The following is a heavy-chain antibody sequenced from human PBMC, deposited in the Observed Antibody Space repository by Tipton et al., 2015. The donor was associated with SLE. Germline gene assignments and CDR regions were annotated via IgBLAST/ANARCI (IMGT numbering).Heavy chain of an antibody. CDR2: ISSSGTTI. CDR3: AREVVDYSNSYYYYYSLDV. V-gene: IGHV3-48*03. CDR1: GLTFSSYW. D-gene: IGHD4-11*01. Sequence: SLRLSCEVSGLTFSSYWMTWVRQAPGKGLEWIAYISSSGTTINYADSVRGRFTISRDNAKNSLFLQLNSLRAEDTAVYYCAREVVDYSNSYYYYYSLDVWGQGTTVTVSS. J-gene: IGHJ6*02.